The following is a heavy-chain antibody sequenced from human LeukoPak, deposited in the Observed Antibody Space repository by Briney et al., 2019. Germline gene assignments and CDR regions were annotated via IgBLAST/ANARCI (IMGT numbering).Heavy chain of an antibody. CDR2: MNPNSGNT. D-gene: IGHD1-26*01. J-gene: IGHJ6*02. CDR1: GYTFTSYD. CDR3: ARLRELPYYYYYGMDV. V-gene: IGHV1-8*01. Sequence: ASVKVSCKASGYTFTSYDINWVRQATGQGLEWMGWMNPNSGNTGYAQKFQGRVTMTRNTSISTAYMELSSLRSEDTAVYYCARLRELPYYYYYGMDVWGQGTTVTVSS.